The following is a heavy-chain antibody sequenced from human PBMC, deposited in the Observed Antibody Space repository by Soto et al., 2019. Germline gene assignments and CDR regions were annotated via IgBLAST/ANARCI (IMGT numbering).Heavy chain of an antibody. Sequence: QVQLQQWGAGLLKASETLSLTCAVVGDSLRGQSWNWIRQSPGKGLEWIGELDQSGGTNYNPSLKSRAIMSDDTSKTPFSLTFTSVTAAETAVYYCAREDSYGWSGESLDVWGQGTTVTVSS. CDR2: LDQSGGT. J-gene: IGHJ6*02. CDR3: AREDSYGWSGESLDV. CDR1: GDSLRGQS. D-gene: IGHD6-19*01. V-gene: IGHV4-34*01.